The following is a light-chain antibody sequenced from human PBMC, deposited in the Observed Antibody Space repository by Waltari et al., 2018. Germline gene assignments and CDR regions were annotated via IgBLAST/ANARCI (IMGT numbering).Light chain of an antibody. CDR2: GGS. CDR3: QQYDDWPRT. J-gene: IGKJ1*01. CDR1: QNINYN. V-gene: IGKV3-15*01. Sequence: EIVMTQSPGTLSVSPGESATLSCRAHQNINYNLAWYHQRPGQAPRLVVYGGSTRAAGIPRRFSGRGSGTEFTLTISSLQSEDFGVYCCQQYDDWPRTFGQGTKVEIK.